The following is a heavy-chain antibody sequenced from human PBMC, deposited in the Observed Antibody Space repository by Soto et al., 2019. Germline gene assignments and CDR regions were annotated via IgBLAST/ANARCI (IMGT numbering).Heavy chain of an antibody. V-gene: IGHV3-30*18. CDR3: AKDLGGDYDFWSGPLAGTPIYYYYGMDV. D-gene: IGHD3-3*01. Sequence: AGSLRLSCAASGFTFSSYGMHWVRQVPGKGLEWVAVISYDGSNKYYADSVKGRFTISRDNSKNTLYLQMNSLRAEDTAVYYCAKDLGGDYDFWSGPLAGTPIYYYYGMDVWGQGTTVTVSS. J-gene: IGHJ6*02. CDR2: ISYDGSNK. CDR1: GFTFSSYG.